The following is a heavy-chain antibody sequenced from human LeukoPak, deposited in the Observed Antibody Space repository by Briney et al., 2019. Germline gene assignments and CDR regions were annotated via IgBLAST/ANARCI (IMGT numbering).Heavy chain of an antibody. Sequence: GGSLRLSCAASGFTFSSYAMSWVRQAPGKGLEWVSAISGSGGSTYYADSVKGRFTISRDNSKNTLYLQMNSLRAEDTAVYYCAKDPPRYYYDSSGQVDAFDIWGQGTMVTVSS. V-gene: IGHV3-23*01. CDR2: ISGSGGST. J-gene: IGHJ3*02. D-gene: IGHD3-22*01. CDR1: GFTFSSYA. CDR3: AKDPPRYYYDSSGQVDAFDI.